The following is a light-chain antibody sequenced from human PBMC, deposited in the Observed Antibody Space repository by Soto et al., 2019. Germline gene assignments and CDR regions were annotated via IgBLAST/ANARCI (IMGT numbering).Light chain of an antibody. V-gene: IGKV3-15*01. J-gene: IGKJ4*01. CDR2: GVS. Sequence: EILLTQSPATLSLSPGERATLSCRASQRVSSNLAWYQQTPGRAPRLLIYGVSVRATGIPARFSGSGSGTEFTLTISSLQSEDFALYYCQVYNNWPPGLTFGGGTKVDIK. CDR3: QVYNNWPPGLT. CDR1: QRVSSN.